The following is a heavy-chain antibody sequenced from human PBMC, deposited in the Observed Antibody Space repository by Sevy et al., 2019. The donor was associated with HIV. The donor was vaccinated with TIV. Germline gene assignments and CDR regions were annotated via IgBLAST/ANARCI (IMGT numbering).Heavy chain of an antibody. CDR1: GYTFTGYY. V-gene: IGHV1-2*02. CDR3: ARMGDYFDTSGYYPIKY. Sequence: ASVKVSCKASGYTFTGYYIHWLRQAPGQGLEWMGWINPKTGGTYFAKKFQDTVTLTTGTSITTVYLELSGLRFDDTAVYYCARMGDYFDTSGYYPIKYWGQGTLVTVSS. CDR2: INPKTGGT. D-gene: IGHD3-22*01. J-gene: IGHJ4*02.